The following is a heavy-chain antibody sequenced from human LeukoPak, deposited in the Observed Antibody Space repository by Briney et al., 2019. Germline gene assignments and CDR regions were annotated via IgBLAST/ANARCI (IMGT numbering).Heavy chain of an antibody. CDR1: GFTFNTHG. Sequence: GGSLRLSCAASGFTFNTHGMHWVRQAPGKGPEWVAAIWFDGSVKHYSDAVKGRFTISRDNSLNTLYLQMNSVRVEDTAMYYCAKDTAIQFLEPAFWGQGTLVTVFS. V-gene: IGHV3-33*06. CDR3: AKDTAIQFLEPAF. J-gene: IGHJ4*02. D-gene: IGHD3-3*01. CDR2: IWFDGSVK.